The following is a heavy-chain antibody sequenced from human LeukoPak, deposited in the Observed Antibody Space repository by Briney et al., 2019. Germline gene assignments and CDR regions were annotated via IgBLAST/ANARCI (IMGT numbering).Heavy chain of an antibody. Sequence: SETLSLTCTVSGDSISSDYWSWIRHPPGKGLEWIGYIYYSESTNYNPPLESRVTISVDTSKNQFSLKLSSVTAADTAVYYCARDGIDKVGFEYWGLGTLVTVSS. D-gene: IGHD1-14*01. V-gene: IGHV4-59*01. CDR1: GDSISSDY. J-gene: IGHJ4*02. CDR2: IYYSEST. CDR3: ARDGIDKVGFEY.